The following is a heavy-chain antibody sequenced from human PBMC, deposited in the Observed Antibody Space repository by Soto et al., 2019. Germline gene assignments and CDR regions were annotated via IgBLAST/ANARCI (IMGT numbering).Heavy chain of an antibody. Sequence: GGSLRLSCAASGFTFSSYGMHWVCQAPGKGLEWVAVIWYDGSNKYYADSVKGRFTISRDNSKNTLYLQMNSLRAEDTAVYYCARDWAPAGTGDYWGQGTLVTVSS. CDR1: GFTFSSYG. J-gene: IGHJ4*02. V-gene: IGHV3-33*01. CDR3: ARDWAPAGTGDY. D-gene: IGHD6-13*01. CDR2: IWYDGSNK.